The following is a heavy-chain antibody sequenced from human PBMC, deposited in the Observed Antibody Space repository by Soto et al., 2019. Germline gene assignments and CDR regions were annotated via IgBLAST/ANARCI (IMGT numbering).Heavy chain of an antibody. V-gene: IGHV4-39*01. CDR3: ARLLHYYDSSGYYLWDY. D-gene: IGHD3-22*01. CDR1: GGSLSSSSYY. CDR2: IYYSGST. Sequence: LETLSLTCTVSGGSLSSSSYYWGWVRQPPGKGLEWIGSIYYSGSTYYNPSLKSRVTISVDTSKNQFSLKLSSVTAADTAVYYCARLLHYYDSSGYYLWDYWGQGTLVTVSS. J-gene: IGHJ4*02.